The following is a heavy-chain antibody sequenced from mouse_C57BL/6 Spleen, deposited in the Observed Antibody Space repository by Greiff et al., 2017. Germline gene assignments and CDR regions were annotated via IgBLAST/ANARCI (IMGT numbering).Heavy chain of an antibody. CDR2: IYPGSGNT. CDR3: ARWSSGYAYAMDY. D-gene: IGHD3-2*02. CDR1: GYSFTSYY. J-gene: IGHJ4*01. Sequence: QVHVKQSGPELVKPGASVKISCKASGYSFTSYYIHWVKQRPGQGLEWIGWIYPGSGNTKYNEKFKGKATLTADTSSSTAYMQLSSLTSEDSAVYYCARWSSGYAYAMDYWGQGTSVTVSS. V-gene: IGHV1-66*01.